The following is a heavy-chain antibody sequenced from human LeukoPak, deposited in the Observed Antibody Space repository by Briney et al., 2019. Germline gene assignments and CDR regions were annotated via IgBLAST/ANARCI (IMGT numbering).Heavy chain of an antibody. CDR3: ARVGRRLYSMDV. D-gene: IGHD1-14*01. CDR1: GFTFSIHG. V-gene: IGHV3-48*02. Sequence: GGSLRLSCAASGFTFSIHGMNWARQTPGKGLEWVSYIINSGGTIYYADSVQGRFTISRDNAKNSLYLQMNSLRDEDTAVYYCARVGRRLYSMDVWGQGTTVTVSS. J-gene: IGHJ6*02. CDR2: IINSGGTI.